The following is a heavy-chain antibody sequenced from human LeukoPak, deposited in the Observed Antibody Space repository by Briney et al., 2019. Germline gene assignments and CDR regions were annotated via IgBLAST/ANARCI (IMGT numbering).Heavy chain of an antibody. Sequence: SETLSLTCTVSGGSISSYYWSWIRQPPGKGLEWIGYIYYSGSTNYNPSLKSQVTISVDTSKNQFSLKLSSVTAADTAVYYCARDRPSNNYGMDVWGQGATVTVSS. J-gene: IGHJ6*02. CDR3: ARDRPSNNYGMDV. CDR1: GGSISSYY. CDR2: IYYSGST. V-gene: IGHV4-59*01.